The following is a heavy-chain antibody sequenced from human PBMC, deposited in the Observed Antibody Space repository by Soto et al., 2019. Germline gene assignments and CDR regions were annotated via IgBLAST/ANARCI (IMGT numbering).Heavy chain of an antibody. CDR3: ASRQAMDY. CDR1: GYTFVNYE. Sequence: QVQLVQSGAEVKKPGASVKVSCKASGYTFVNYEINWVRQATGQGLEWLGWMNPHSGDTFYAQNFQGRVTMTRNTSITTAYMELNSLKSEDTAVYYCASRQAMDYWGQGTLVTVSS. V-gene: IGHV1-8*01. J-gene: IGHJ4*02. CDR2: MNPHSGDT.